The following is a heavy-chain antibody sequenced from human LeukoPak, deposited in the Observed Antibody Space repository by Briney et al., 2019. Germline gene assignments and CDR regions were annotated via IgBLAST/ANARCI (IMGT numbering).Heavy chain of an antibody. D-gene: IGHD3-9*01. CDR2: INPSNGYT. J-gene: IGHJ4*02. CDR3: SSFFFQAEDGIRYEF. V-gene: IGHV1-46*01. CDR1: AYAFTTYY. Sequence: ASVEVSCKASAYAFTTYYIPWVRQAPGQGLEWMGLINPSNGYTDYAQRFQGRVTMTSDTSTTTVYMELSSLRSEDTAVYYCSSFFFQAEDGIRYEFWGQGTLVTVSS.